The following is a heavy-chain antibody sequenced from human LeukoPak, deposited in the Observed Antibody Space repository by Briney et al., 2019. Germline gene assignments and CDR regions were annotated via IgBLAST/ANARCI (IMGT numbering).Heavy chain of an antibody. V-gene: IGHV4-59*01. CDR1: GGSISSYY. D-gene: IGHD4-17*01. CDR2: IYYSGST. Sequence: PSETLSLTCTVSGGSISSYYWSWIRQPPGKGLEWIGYIYYSGSTNYNPSLKSRVTISADTSKNQFSLKLSSVTAADTAVYYCARGKLYGDYVDYWGQGTLVTVSS. CDR3: ARGKLYGDYVDY. J-gene: IGHJ4*02.